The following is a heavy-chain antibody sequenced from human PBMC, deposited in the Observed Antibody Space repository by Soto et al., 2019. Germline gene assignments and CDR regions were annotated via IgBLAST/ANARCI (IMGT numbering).Heavy chain of an antibody. J-gene: IGHJ6*02. CDR3: ARQLEPSSYNFGMDV. D-gene: IGHD3-3*01. CDR1: GDTFTSYY. V-gene: IGHV1-18*04. Sequence: ASVKVSCKAPGDTFTSYYLNWVRQAPGQGPEWMGWINAHDYRRKYSQRFQDRVTMTIDTSTNTAYMELRSLSSDDTAVYYCARQLEPSSYNFGMDVWGQGTTVTVSS. CDR2: INAHDYRR.